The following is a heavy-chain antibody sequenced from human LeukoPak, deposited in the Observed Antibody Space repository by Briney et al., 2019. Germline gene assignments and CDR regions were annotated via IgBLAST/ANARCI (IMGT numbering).Heavy chain of an antibody. V-gene: IGHV3-33*01. J-gene: IGHJ4*02. CDR2: IWYDGSNK. CDR1: GFTFSSYG. Sequence: GGSLRLSCAASGFTFSSYGMHWVRQAPGKGLEWVAVIWYDGSNKYYADSVKGRFTISRDNSKNTLYLQMNSLRAEHTAVYYCARPTYRGSYYWFDYWGQGTLVTVSS. D-gene: IGHD1-26*01. CDR3: ARPTYRGSYYWFDY.